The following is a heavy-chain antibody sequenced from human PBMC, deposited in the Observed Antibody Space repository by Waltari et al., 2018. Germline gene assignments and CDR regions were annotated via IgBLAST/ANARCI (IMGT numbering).Heavy chain of an antibody. CDR2: IIPLLGTT. Sequence: QVQLVQSGAEVKKPGSSVKVSCTASGDTSAIDVISWLRQAPGQGLEWMGGIIPLLGTTNYAQKFQYRVTLTADTSTRTAYMDLTSLTSADTAMYFCARDSDVLTTIPHDSFDMWGQGTMVTVSS. D-gene: IGHD3-3*01. CDR1: GDTSAIDV. CDR3: ARDSDVLTTIPHDSFDM. J-gene: IGHJ3*02. V-gene: IGHV1-69*13.